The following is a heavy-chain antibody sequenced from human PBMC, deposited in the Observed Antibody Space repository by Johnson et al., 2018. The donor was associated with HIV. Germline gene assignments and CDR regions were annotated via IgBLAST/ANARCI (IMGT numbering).Heavy chain of an antibody. D-gene: IGHD4-23*01. V-gene: IGHV3-11*04. CDR2: ISSSGSTI. CDR3: AKSPGKDNGGNSGGIDF. Sequence: QVQLVESGGGLVQPGGSLRLSCAASGFTFSDYYMSWIRQAPGKGLEWVSYISSSGSTIYYADSVKGRFTISRDNSKNTLYLQMNSLRAEDTATYYCAKSPGKDNGGNSGGIDFWGQGTRVTVSS. J-gene: IGHJ3*01. CDR1: GFTFSDYY.